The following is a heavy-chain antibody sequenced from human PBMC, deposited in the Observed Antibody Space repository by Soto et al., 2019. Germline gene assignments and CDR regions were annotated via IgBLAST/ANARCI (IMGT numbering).Heavy chain of an antibody. D-gene: IGHD2-15*01. V-gene: IGHV1-69*06. CDR2: IIPIFGTA. Sequence: SVKVSCKASGATFSSYAISWVRQAPGQGLEWMGGIIPIFGTANYAQKFQGRVTITADKSTSTAYMELSSLRSEDTAVYYCARQVVFSIRWYGGGMDVWGQGTMVPDSS. CDR1: GATFSSYA. J-gene: IGHJ6*02. CDR3: ARQVVFSIRWYGGGMDV.